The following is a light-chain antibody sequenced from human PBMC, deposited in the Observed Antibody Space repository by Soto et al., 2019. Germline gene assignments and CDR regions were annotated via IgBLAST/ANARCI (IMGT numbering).Light chain of an antibody. CDR1: QSISSY. Sequence: DIQMTQSPSSLSASVGDRVTITCRASQSISSYLNWYQQKPGKAPKLLIYAASSLQSGVPSRFSGSGSGTDFTLTISSLQAEDFAPYYCQQSYSTPPTTFGQGTKVEIK. CDR3: QQSYSTPPTT. V-gene: IGKV1-39*01. J-gene: IGKJ1*01. CDR2: AAS.